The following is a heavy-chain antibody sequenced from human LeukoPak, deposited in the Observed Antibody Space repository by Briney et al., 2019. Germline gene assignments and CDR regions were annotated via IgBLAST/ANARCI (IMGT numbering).Heavy chain of an antibody. J-gene: IGHJ6*03. D-gene: IGHD1-26*01. Sequence: SETLSLTCAVYGGSFSGCYWSWIRQPPGKGLEWIGEINHSGSTNYNPSLKSRVTISVDTSKNQFSLKLSSVTAADTAVYYCARVGVKYYYYYYMDVWGKGTTVTVSS. V-gene: IGHV4-34*01. CDR2: INHSGST. CDR1: GGSFSGCY. CDR3: ARVGVKYYYYYYMDV.